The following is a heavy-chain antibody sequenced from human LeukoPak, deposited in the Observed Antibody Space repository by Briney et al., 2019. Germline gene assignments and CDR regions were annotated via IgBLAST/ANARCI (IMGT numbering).Heavy chain of an antibody. CDR2: IYPGDSNP. Sequence: GESLKISCKASGYSFTSYWIGWVRQIPGKGLGWRWIIYPGDSNPRYSPSFQGQVTVSADKSISTAYLQWSSLKASDTAMYYCARHRSFDSDTIYRMDVWGQGTTVTV. V-gene: IGHV5-51*01. D-gene: IGHD3-9*01. CDR3: ARHRSFDSDTIYRMDV. CDR1: GYSFTSYW. J-gene: IGHJ6*02.